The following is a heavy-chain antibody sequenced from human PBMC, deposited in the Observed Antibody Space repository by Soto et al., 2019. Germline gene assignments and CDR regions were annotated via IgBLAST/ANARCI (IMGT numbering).Heavy chain of an antibody. J-gene: IGHJ6*03. V-gene: IGHV4-31*03. CDR1: GGSISSGGYY. Sequence: SETLSLTCTVSGGSISSGGYYWSWIRQHPGKGLEWIGYIYYSGSTYYNPSLRSRVTISVDTSKNQFSLKLSSVTAADTAVYYCAREVRGMVRGIITNYYYYMDVWGKGTTVTVSS. CDR3: AREVRGMVRGIITNYYYYMDV. CDR2: IYYSGST. D-gene: IGHD3-10*01.